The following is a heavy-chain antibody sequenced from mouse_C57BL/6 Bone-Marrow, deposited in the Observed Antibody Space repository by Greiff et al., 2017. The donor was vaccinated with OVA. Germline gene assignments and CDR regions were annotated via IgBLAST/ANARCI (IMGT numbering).Heavy chain of an antibody. CDR1: GFTFSSYA. Sequence: EVHLVESGGGLVKPGGSLKLSCAASGFTFSSYAMSWVRQTPEKRLEWVATISDGGSYTYYPDNVKGRFTIARDNAKNNLYLQMSHLKSEDTAMYYCARDRFTMITTLDYWGQGTTRTVSS. J-gene: IGHJ2*01. CDR2: ISDGGSYT. CDR3: ARDRFTMITTLDY. D-gene: IGHD2-4*01. V-gene: IGHV5-4*01.